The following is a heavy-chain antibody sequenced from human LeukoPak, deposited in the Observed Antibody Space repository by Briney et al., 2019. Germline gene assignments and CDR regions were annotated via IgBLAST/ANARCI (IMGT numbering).Heavy chain of an antibody. CDR2: IYYISNT. D-gene: IGHD1-26*01. Sequence: TSETLSLTCTVSGASVGSAGYYWSWIRQPPGGGLERIGYIYYISNTNYNPSLRSRVTMSVDPSKNQFSLKLNSVTAADTAVYYCARTQSQSGSYRYYFGYWGQGTLVTVSS. J-gene: IGHJ4*02. CDR1: GASVGSAGYY. CDR3: ARTQSQSGSYRYYFGY. V-gene: IGHV4-61*08.